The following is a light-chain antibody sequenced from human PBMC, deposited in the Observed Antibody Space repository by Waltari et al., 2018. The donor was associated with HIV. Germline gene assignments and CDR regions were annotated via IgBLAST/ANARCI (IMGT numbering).Light chain of an antibody. J-gene: IGLJ6*01. Sequence: QSALTQPPAASGSPGQSVTISCTGTSNDIGPYNYVSWYQQHPDKAPRLLISEVNKRPSGVPGRFSGSKSGNTASLTVSGLQAEDEADYYCSSYAGSGNLLLFGGGTKVTVL. CDR1: SNDIGPYNY. CDR2: EVN. CDR3: SSYAGSGNLLL. V-gene: IGLV2-8*01.